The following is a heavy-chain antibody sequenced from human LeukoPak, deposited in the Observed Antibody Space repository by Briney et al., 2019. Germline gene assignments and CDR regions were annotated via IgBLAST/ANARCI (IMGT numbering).Heavy chain of an antibody. V-gene: IGHV3-64*01. D-gene: IGHD1-26*01. J-gene: IGHJ6*03. CDR3: ARVGAKRAIYYYMDV. CDR2: ISSNGGST. Sequence: QTGGSLRLSCAASGFTFSSYAMHWVRQAPGKGLEYVSAISSNGGSTYYANSVKGRFTISRDNSKNTLYLQMGSLRAEDMAVYYCARVGAKRAIYYYMDVWGKGTTVTISS. CDR1: GFTFSSYA.